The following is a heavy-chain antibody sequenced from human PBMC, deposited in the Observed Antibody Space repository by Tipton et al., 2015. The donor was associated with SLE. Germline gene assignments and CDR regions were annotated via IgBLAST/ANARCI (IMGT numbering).Heavy chain of an antibody. D-gene: IGHD4-17*01. CDR1: GGSISTNY. J-gene: IGHJ2*01. Sequence: TLSLTCTVSGGSISTNYWSWIRQPPGKGLEWIEYIYYRGASNYNLSLRSRATISMDTSKNQVSLRLSSVTAADTAVYYCARVGDGDYAWDWYFDLWGRGTLVTVSS. CDR3: ARVGDGDYAWDWYFDL. CDR2: IYYRGAS. V-gene: IGHV4-59*01.